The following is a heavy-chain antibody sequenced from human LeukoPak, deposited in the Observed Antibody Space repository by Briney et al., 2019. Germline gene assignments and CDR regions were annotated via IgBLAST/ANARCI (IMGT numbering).Heavy chain of an antibody. J-gene: IGHJ4*02. Sequence: SETLSLTCTVSGGSISSYYWSWIRQPPGKGLEWIGYIYYSGSTNYNPSLKSRVTISVDRSKNQFSLKLSSVTAADTAVYYCARARGGDFDYWGQGTLVTVSS. CDR1: GGSISSYY. V-gene: IGHV4-59*12. D-gene: IGHD3-16*01. CDR2: IYYSGST. CDR3: ARARGGDFDY.